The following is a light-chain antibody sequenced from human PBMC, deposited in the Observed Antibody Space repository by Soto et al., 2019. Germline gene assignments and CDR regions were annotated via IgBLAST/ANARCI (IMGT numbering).Light chain of an antibody. J-gene: IGLJ3*02. CDR3: KSRTTRNTLV. V-gene: IGLV2-14*01. CDR2: EVT. Sequence: QSVLTQPASVSGSPGQSITISCTGTSSDVGGYNYVSWYQQHPGKAPKLIIYEVTHRPSGVSSRFYGSRSGNTASLTISGLQAEGEADYYCKSRTTRNTLVFGGGTKVTVL. CDR1: SSDVGGYNY.